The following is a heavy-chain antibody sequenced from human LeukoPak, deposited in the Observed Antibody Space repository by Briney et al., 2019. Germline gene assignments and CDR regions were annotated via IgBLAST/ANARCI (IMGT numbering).Heavy chain of an antibody. CDR1: GFTFSSNA. D-gene: IGHD2-2*01. J-gene: IGHJ4*02. Sequence: PGGSLRLSCAASGFTFSSNAMHWVRQAPGKGLEWLSVISYDGTNKYYADYVKGRFTISRDNSKKMVYLEMNNLRLEDTAVYYCASGYCGRTTCSPPFDYWGQGTLVTVSS. CDR3: ASGYCGRTTCSPPFDY. CDR2: ISYDGTNK. V-gene: IGHV3-30-3*01.